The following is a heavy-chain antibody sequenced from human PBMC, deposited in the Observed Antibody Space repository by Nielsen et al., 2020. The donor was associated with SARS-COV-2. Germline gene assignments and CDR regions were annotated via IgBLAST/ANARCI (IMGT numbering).Heavy chain of an antibody. V-gene: IGHV4-39*07. J-gene: IGHJ4*02. CDR3: AAYSSGWSLGGGD. CDR1: GGSISSSPYY. Sequence: SETLSLTCTVSGGSISSSPYYWGWMRQPPGKGLEWIVSIYQSGSTYYSPSLKSRITISVDTSKYQFSLKLTSVTAADTAVYYCAAYSSGWSLGGGDWGQGTLVTVSS. CDR2: IYQSGST. D-gene: IGHD6-19*01.